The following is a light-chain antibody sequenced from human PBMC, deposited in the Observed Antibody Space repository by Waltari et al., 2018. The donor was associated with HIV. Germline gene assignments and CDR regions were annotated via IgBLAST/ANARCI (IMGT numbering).Light chain of an antibody. V-gene: IGLV2-14*03. CDR3: SSHTSSNSLV. CDR1: SSDVSDYNY. J-gene: IGLJ2*01. Sequence: QSALTQPASLSGSPGQSITISCTGTSSDVSDYNYVSWYQQHPGKAPKLMIYDVSNRPSWVSNRFPGAKSGTTASLTISGLQAEDEADYYCSSHTSSNSLVFGGGTKLTVL. CDR2: DVS.